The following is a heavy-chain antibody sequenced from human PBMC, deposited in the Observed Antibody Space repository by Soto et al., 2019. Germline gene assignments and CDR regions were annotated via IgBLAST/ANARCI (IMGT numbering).Heavy chain of an antibody. Sequence: SVKVSCKASGGTFSSYTISWVRQAPGQGLEWMGRIIPILGIANYAQKFQGRVTITADKSTSTAYMELSSLRSEDTAVYYCARDRPGVDIVATIGHAFDIWGQGTMVTV. CDR2: IIPILGIA. CDR3: ARDRPGVDIVATIGHAFDI. V-gene: IGHV1-69*04. J-gene: IGHJ3*02. CDR1: GGTFSSYT. D-gene: IGHD5-12*01.